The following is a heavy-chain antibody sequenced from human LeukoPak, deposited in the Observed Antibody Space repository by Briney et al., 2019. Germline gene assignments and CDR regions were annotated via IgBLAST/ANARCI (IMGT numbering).Heavy chain of an antibody. CDR3: ARDRLQLQS. V-gene: IGHV4-61*01. CDR2: IYYTGNT. J-gene: IGHJ5*02. D-gene: IGHD5-24*01. Sequence: SETLSLTCSVSGYSIRSGYYWGWIRQPPGKGLEWIGYIYYTGNTNYNPSLKSRVTISVDTSKNQFSLKLSSVTAADTAVYYCARDRLQLQSWGQGTLVTVSS. CDR1: GYSIRSGYY.